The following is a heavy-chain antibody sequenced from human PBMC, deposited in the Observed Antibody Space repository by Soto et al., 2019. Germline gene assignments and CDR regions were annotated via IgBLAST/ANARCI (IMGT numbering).Heavy chain of an antibody. J-gene: IGHJ4*02. CDR2: VYVTGTGT. D-gene: IGHD3-10*01. V-gene: IGHV1-46*01. Sequence: VASVKVSCKASGYPFTTYHLHWVRQAPGQGLEWMGIVYVTGTGTRSAQKFQGRLTMTRDRSTSTVYMELSSLRSEDTAVYYCARPEGYGSGSYYFDSWGQGTLVTVSS. CDR1: GYPFTTYH. CDR3: ARPEGYGSGSYYFDS.